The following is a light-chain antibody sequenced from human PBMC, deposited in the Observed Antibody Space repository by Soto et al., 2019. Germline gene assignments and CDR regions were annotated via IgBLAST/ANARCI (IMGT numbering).Light chain of an antibody. CDR2: EVR. CDR3: SSYTTTRTLV. J-gene: IGLJ3*02. V-gene: IGLV2-14*01. CDR1: NRDVGSYNL. Sequence: QSALTQPASVSGSPGQSITIACTGTNRDVGSYNLVSWYQQRPGEAPKLIISEVRNRPSGISYRFTGSKSGNTASLTISGLQAEDEADSYCSSYTTTRTLVFGGGTKVTVL.